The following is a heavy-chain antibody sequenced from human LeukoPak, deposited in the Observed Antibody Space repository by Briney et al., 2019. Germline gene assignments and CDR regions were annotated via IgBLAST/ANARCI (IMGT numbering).Heavy chain of an antibody. Sequence: GGSLRLSCAASGFTFSSYSMNWVRQAPGKGLEWVSSISSSSSYIYYADSVKGRFTISRDNAKNSLYLQMNSLRAEDTAVYYCARDLSPVVPAASSIGYWGQGTLVTVSS. CDR1: GFTFSSYS. J-gene: IGHJ4*02. CDR2: ISSSSSYI. CDR3: ARDLSPVVPAASSIGY. D-gene: IGHD2-2*01. V-gene: IGHV3-21*01.